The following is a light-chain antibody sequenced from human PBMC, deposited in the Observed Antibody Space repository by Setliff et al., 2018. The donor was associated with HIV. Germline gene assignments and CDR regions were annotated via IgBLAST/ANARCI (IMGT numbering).Light chain of an antibody. CDR2: STN. V-gene: IGLV8-61*01. CDR1: SGSVSTGHY. Sequence: QTVVTQEPSFSVSPGGTVTLTCDLSSGSVSTGHYPSWYQQTPGQTPRMLIYSTNTRSSGVPDRFSGSILGNRAALTITGAQADDECDYYCVLYMGNGISVFGGGTKVTVL. CDR3: VLYMGNGISV. J-gene: IGLJ3*02.